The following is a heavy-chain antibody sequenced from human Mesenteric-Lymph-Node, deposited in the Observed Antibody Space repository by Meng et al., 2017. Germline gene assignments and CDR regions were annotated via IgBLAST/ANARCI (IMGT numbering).Heavy chain of an antibody. J-gene: IGHJ4*02. D-gene: IGHD2-21*02. CDR2: ITPTFGTS. V-gene: IGHV1-69*06. Sequence: QGQLVQAGAEVKKPGSSVKVSCKADGYTFNNYPINWVRQAPGQGLEWMGAITPTFGTSNYAQTFQGRVTFIADKSTNTAYMELSSLKSEDTAVYYCARDCGGDCYFDYWGQGTLVTVSS. CDR1: GYTFNNYP. CDR3: ARDCGGDCYFDY.